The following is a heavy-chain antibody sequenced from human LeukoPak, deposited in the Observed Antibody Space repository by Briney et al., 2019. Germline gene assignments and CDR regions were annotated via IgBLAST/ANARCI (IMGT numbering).Heavy chain of an antibody. CDR2: ISYSGNT. Sequence: SETLSLTCTASGGSITSNSNYWGWLRQPPGKGLEWIGSISYSGNTYYNPSLKSRVTISVDTSKTQFSLKLSSVTAADTAVYYCARETRSGGSLLRGNWFDPWGEGTLVTVSS. CDR1: GGSITSNSNY. V-gene: IGHV4-39*02. CDR3: ARETRSGGSLLRGNWFDP. J-gene: IGHJ5*02. D-gene: IGHD2-15*01.